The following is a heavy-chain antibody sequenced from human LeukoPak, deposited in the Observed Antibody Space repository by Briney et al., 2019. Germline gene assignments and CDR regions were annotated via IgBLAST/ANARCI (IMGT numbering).Heavy chain of an antibody. V-gene: IGHV3-30-3*01. CDR3: AREVRVRRGLGVYYYYGMDV. J-gene: IGHJ6*02. CDR2: ISYDGSNK. Sequence: PGRSLRLSCAASGFTFSSYVMHWVRQAPGKGLEWVAVISYDGSNKYYADSVKGRFTISRDNSKNTLYLQMNSLRAEDTAVYYCAREVRVRRGLGVYYYYGMDVWGQGTTVTVSS. CDR1: GFTFSSYV. D-gene: IGHD3-16*01.